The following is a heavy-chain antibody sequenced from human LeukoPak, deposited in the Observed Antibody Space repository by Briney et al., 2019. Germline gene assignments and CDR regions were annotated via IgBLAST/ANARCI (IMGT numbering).Heavy chain of an antibody. CDR3: ARMTYDPHGVDV. V-gene: IGHV4-59*01. D-gene: IGHD5-12*01. Sequence: SETLSLTCTVSGASISSYYWSWIRQPPGKGLEWIGYIDDSGSTNYNPSLKSRVTISVDKSKNQFSLRLSSVTAADTAVYYCARMTYDPHGVDVWGKGTMVTVSS. J-gene: IGHJ6*04. CDR2: IDDSGST. CDR1: GASISSYY.